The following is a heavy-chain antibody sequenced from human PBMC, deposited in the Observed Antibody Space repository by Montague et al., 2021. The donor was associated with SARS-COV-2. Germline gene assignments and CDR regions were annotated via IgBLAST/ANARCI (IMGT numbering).Heavy chain of an antibody. D-gene: IGHD3-22*01. CDR2: ISYDGSNE. CDR3: ARTYHYDSSGFPGPYYFDL. CDR1: GFMFHLYA. Sequence: SLRLSCPASGFMFHLYAMHWVRQAPGQGPEWVAVISYDGSNEFYADSVQGRFTISRDNSGNTVSLQMHSLRAEDTAVYYCARTYHYDSSGFPGPYYFDLWGQGTPVTVSS. J-gene: IGHJ4*02. V-gene: IGHV3-30*17.